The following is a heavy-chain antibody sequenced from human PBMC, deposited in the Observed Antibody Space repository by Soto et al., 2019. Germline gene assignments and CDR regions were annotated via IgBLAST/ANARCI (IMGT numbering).Heavy chain of an antibody. CDR1: GGSISSSSYY. Sequence: TSETLSLTCAVSGGSISSSSYYWGWIRQPPGKGLEWIGSIYYSGSTYYNPSLKSRVTISVDTSKNQFSLKLSSVTAADTAVYYCARRYDFWSGYFSPDYYYGMDARGQGTTVTVSS. CDR2: IYYSGST. CDR3: ARRYDFWSGYFSPDYYYGMDA. V-gene: IGHV4-39*01. J-gene: IGHJ6*02. D-gene: IGHD3-3*01.